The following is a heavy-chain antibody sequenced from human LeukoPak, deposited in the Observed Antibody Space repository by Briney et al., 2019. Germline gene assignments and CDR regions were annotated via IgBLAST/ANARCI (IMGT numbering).Heavy chain of an antibody. CDR3: AKAPRAAAGTYNGMDV. V-gene: IGHV3-23*01. CDR1: GFTFSSYS. Sequence: GGSLRLSCAASGFTFSSYSMNWVRQAPGKGLEWVSAISGSGGSTYYADSVKGRFTISRDNSQDTLYLQMNGLRAEDTAVYYCAKAPRAAAGTYNGMDVWGQGTTVTVSS. J-gene: IGHJ6*02. CDR2: ISGSGGST. D-gene: IGHD6-13*01.